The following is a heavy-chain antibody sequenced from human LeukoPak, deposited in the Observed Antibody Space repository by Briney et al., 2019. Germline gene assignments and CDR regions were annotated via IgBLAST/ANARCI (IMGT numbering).Heavy chain of an antibody. CDR1: GGSISSGGYY. J-gene: IGHJ6*03. D-gene: IGHD6-25*01. CDR2: IYYSGST. CDR3: ARDGFYYYYYYMDV. V-gene: IGHV4-31*03. Sequence: SQTLSLTCTVSGGSISSGGYYWSWIRQHPGKGLEWIGYIYYSGSTYYNPSLKSRVTISVDTSKNQFSLKLSSVTAADTAVYYCARDGFYYYYYYMDVWGKGTTVTVSS.